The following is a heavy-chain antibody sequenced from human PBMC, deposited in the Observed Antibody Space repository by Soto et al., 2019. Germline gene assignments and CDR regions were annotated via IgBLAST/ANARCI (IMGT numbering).Heavy chain of an antibody. D-gene: IGHD2-15*01. CDR2: ISAYNGNT. J-gene: IGHJ4*02. CDR1: GYTFTSYG. V-gene: IGHV1-18*01. Sequence: ASVKVSCKASGYTFTSYGISWVRQAPGQGLEWMGWISAYNGNTNYAQKLQGRVTMTTDTSTSTAYMELRSLRSDDTAVYYCARVVIGIVVVVAAEKGFDYWGQGTLVTVSS. CDR3: ARVVIGIVVVVAAEKGFDY.